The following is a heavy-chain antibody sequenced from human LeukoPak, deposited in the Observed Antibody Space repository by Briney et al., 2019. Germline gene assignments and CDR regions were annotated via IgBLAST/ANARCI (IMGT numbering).Heavy chain of an antibody. J-gene: IGHJ5*02. D-gene: IGHD2-2*01. CDR1: GYTFTSYG. Sequence: GASVKVSCKASGYTFTSYGISWVRQAPGQGLEWMGWINAGNGNTKYSQKFQGRVTITRDTSASTAYMELSSLRSEDTAVYYCARMEYQLLNNWFDPWGQGTLVTVSS. V-gene: IGHV1-18*04. CDR2: INAGNGNT. CDR3: ARMEYQLLNNWFDP.